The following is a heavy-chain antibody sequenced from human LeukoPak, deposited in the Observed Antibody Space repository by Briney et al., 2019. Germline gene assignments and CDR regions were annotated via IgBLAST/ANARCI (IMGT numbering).Heavy chain of an antibody. CDR1: GFTFSSYS. V-gene: IGHV3-48*02. CDR3: ASSGSYRFDY. J-gene: IGHJ4*02. Sequence: GGSLRLSCAASGFTFSSYSMSWVRQAPGKGLEWVSHITASGTAMFYADSVRGRFTISRDNAKNSLYLQMNSLRDEDTAVYYCASSGSYRFDYWGQGTLVTVSS. D-gene: IGHD1-26*01. CDR2: ITASGTAM.